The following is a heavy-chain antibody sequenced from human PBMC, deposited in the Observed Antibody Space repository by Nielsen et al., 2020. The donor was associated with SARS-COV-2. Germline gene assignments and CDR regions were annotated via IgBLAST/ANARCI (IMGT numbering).Heavy chain of an antibody. J-gene: IGHJ6*02. Sequence: ASVKVSCKASGYTFTGYYMHWVRQAPGQGLEWIGRINPNSGGTNYAQKFQGRVTMTEDTSTDTAYMELSSLRSEDTAVYYCASVNYYYYGMDVWGQGTTVTVSS. V-gene: IGHV1-2*06. CDR2: INPNSGGT. CDR3: ASVNYYYYGMDV. CDR1: GYTFTGYY.